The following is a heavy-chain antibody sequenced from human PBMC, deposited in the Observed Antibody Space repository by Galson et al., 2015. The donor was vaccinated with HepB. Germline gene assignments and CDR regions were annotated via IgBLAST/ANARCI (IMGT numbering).Heavy chain of an antibody. V-gene: IGHV3-30*18. J-gene: IGHJ1*01. CDR3: AKDQYQLLNEQTGAEYFQH. CDR2: ISYDGSNK. CDR1: GFTFSSYG. Sequence: SLRLSCAASGFTFSSYGMHWVRQAPGKGLEWVAVISYDGSNKYYADSVKGRFTISRDNSKKTLYLQMNSLRAEDTAVYYCAKDQYQLLNEQTGAEYFQHWGQGTLVTVSS. D-gene: IGHD2-2*01.